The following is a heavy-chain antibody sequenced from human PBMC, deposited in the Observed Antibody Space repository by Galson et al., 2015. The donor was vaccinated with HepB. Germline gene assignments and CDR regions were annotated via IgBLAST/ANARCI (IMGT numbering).Heavy chain of an antibody. Sequence: SVKVSCKASGGTFSSYAISWVRQAPGQGLEWMGGIIPIFGTANYAQKFQGRVTITADESTSTAYMELSSLRSEDTAVYYCARPLNSGSYYYYGMDIWGQGTTVTGSS. CDR3: ARPLNSGSYYYYGMDI. D-gene: IGHD2/OR15-2a*01. CDR2: IIPIFGTA. V-gene: IGHV1-69*13. CDR1: GGTFSSYA. J-gene: IGHJ6*02.